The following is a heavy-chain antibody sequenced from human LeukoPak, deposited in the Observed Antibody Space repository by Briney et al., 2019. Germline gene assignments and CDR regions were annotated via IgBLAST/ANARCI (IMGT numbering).Heavy chain of an antibody. CDR2: IYYSGST. Sequence: SETLSLTCTVSGGSISSSSYYWGWIRQPPGKGLEWIGSIYYSGSTYYNPSLKSRVTISVDTSKNQFSLKLSSVTAADTAVYYCARVGEFDYWGQGTLVTVSS. J-gene: IGHJ4*02. V-gene: IGHV4-39*07. CDR3: ARVGEFDY. CDR1: GGSISSSSYY.